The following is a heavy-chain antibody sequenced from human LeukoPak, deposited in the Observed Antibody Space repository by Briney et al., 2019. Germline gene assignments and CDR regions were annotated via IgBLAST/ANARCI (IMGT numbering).Heavy chain of an antibody. V-gene: IGHV3-73*01. CDR2: IRSKTNNYAT. D-gene: IGHD3-10*01. CDR3: ARARDNITMVRGVIIPTFDY. J-gene: IGHJ4*02. CDR1: GSTFSGSA. Sequence: TGGSLRLSCAASGSTFSGSALHWVRQASGKGLEWIGRIRSKTNNYATTYAASVTGRFTISRDNAKNSLYLQMNSLRAEDTAVYYCARARDNITMVRGVIIPTFDYWGQGTLVTVSS.